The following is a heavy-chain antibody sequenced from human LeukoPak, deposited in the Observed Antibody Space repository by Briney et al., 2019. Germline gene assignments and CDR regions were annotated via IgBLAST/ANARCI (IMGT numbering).Heavy chain of an antibody. CDR1: GFTFSSYS. D-gene: IGHD3-22*01. J-gene: IGHJ1*01. CDR3: AKDPYYDSSGYFQH. Sequence: GALRLSCAASGFTFSSYSMNWVRQAPGKGLEWVSYISASSSTIYYADSVKGRFTISRDNSKNTLYLQMNSLRAEDTAVYYCAKDPYYDSSGYFQHWGQGTLVTVSS. CDR2: ISASSSTI. V-gene: IGHV3-48*01.